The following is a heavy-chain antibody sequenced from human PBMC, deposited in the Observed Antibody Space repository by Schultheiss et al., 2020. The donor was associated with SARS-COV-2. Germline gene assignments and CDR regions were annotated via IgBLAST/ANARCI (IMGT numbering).Heavy chain of an antibody. D-gene: IGHD6-13*01. CDR2: LSGGRSFI. CDR1: GFTFSSYS. Sequence: GGSLRLSCAASGFTFSSYSMNWVRQAPGKGLEWVSSLSGGRSFIYYADSLKGRFTISRDNAKNSLYLQMNSLRVEDTAVYYCARGGDSTDPFDYWGQGTLVTVSS. CDR3: ARGGDSTDPFDY. J-gene: IGHJ4*02. V-gene: IGHV3-21*01.